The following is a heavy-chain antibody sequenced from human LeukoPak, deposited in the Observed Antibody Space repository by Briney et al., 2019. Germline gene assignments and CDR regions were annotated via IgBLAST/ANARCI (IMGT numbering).Heavy chain of an antibody. V-gene: IGHV3-53*01. Sequence: PGGSLRLSCEVSGFTFSNSAMSWVRQAPGKGLEWVSFIYNDGNTYYADSMKGRFSISRDSSRNTLYLQMNSLRVEDTAVYYCAGDTHSSNWYDHWGQGTLVTVSS. D-gene: IGHD6-13*01. CDR3: AGDTHSSNWYDH. CDR1: GFTFSNSA. J-gene: IGHJ5*02. CDR2: IYNDGNT.